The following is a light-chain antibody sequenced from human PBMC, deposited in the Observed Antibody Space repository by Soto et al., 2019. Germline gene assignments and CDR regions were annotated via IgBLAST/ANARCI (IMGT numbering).Light chain of an antibody. V-gene: IGLV2-14*01. CDR1: SSDVGGYDY. Sequence: SALTQPASVSGSPGQSITISCTGTSSDVGGYDYVSWYQIHPGKAPKLMVFEVSNRPSGVSYRFSGSKSGNTASLTISGLQAEDEADYFCSSYSPSTAYPFGTGTKVTVL. CDR2: EVS. CDR3: SSYSPSTAYP. J-gene: IGLJ1*01.